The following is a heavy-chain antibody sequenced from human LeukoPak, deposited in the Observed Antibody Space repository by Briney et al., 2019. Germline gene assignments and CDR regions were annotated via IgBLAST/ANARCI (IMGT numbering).Heavy chain of an antibody. CDR1: GYTFTSYG. V-gene: IGHV1-18*01. CDR2: ISAYNGNT. J-gene: IGHJ4*02. CDR3: ARERTRYSGSYYSNY. D-gene: IGHD1-26*01. Sequence: ASVKVSCKASGYTFTSYGISWVRQAPGQGLEWMGWISAYNGNTNYAQKFQGRVTITADKSTSTAYMELSSLRSEDTAVYYCARERTRYSGSYYSNYWGQGTLVTVSS.